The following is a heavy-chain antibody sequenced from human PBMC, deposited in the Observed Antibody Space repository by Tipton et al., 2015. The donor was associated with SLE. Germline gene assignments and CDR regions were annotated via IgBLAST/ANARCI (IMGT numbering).Heavy chain of an antibody. CDR1: GGSISSYF. D-gene: IGHD3-10*01. CDR3: ARPPGTYPTGDY. V-gene: IGHV4-59*01. CDR2: INNNGNT. Sequence: TLSLTCTVSGGSISSYFWSWIRQPPGKGLEWIGYINNNGNTNYNPSLKSRVTTSVDTSKNQLSLKLSSVTAADTAVYYCARPPGTYPTGDYWGQGTLVTVSS. J-gene: IGHJ4*02.